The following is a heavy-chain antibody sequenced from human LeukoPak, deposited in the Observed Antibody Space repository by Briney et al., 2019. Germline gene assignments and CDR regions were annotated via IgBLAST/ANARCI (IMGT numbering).Heavy chain of an antibody. D-gene: IGHD1-26*01. CDR3: ARGLRERYYYYGRDV. V-gene: IGHV4-4*02. CDR1: GGSISSSNW. CDR2: IYHSGST. J-gene: IGHJ6*04. Sequence: SETLSLTCAVSGGSISSSNWWCWVRQPPGKGLEWIGEIYHSGSTNYNPSIKSRVTISVDKSKNQFSLNLSSVTAADTAVYYCARGLRERYYYYGRDVWGKGTTVTVSS.